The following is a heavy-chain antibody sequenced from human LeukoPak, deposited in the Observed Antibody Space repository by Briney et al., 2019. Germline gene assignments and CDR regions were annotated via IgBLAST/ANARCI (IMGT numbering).Heavy chain of an antibody. Sequence: PSETLSLTCTVSGGSISSGGYYWSWIRQHPGKGLEWIGYIYYSGSAYYNPSLKSRVTISVDTSENQFSLRLSSVTAADTAVYYCARTPGYCSGTSCYIGYWGQGTLVTVSS. CDR3: ARTPGYCSGTSCYIGY. V-gene: IGHV4-31*03. D-gene: IGHD2-2*02. J-gene: IGHJ4*02. CDR2: IYYSGSA. CDR1: GGSISSGGYY.